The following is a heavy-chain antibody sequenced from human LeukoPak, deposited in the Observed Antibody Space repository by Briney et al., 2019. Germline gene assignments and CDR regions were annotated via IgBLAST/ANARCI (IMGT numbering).Heavy chain of an antibody. D-gene: IGHD3-9*01. V-gene: IGHV3-23*01. CDR1: GFTFSTYG. CDR3: AKDGGEYYDILTGYYPRLYYMDI. Sequence: GGSLRLSCVASGFTFSTYGMSWVRQAPGKGLEWVSAISGSGGSTYYADSVKGRFTISRDNSKNTLYLQMNSLRAEDTAVYYCAKDGGEYYDILTGYYPRLYYMDIWGKGTTVTISS. CDR2: ISGSGGST. J-gene: IGHJ6*03.